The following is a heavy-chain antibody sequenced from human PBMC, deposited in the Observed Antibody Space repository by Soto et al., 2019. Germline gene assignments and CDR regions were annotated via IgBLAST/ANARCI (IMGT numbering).Heavy chain of an antibody. CDR2: IKQDGSEK. D-gene: IGHD3-10*01. CDR1: GFTFSSYW. V-gene: IGHV3-7*01. Sequence: PGGSLRLSCAASGFTFSSYWMTWVRQAPGKGLEWMASIKQDGSEKHYVDSVKGRFTISRDNAKNSLYLQMNDLRVDDTAVYYCARLSSSGEFLEWGQGTLVTVSS. CDR3: ARLSSSGEFLE. J-gene: IGHJ4*02.